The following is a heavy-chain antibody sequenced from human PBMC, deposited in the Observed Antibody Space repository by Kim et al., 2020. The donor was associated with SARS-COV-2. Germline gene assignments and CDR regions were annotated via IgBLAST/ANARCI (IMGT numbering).Heavy chain of an antibody. CDR2: INPNSGGT. D-gene: IGHD3-22*01. CDR3: ARDYYDSSGYYVYYYYYGMDV. J-gene: IGHJ6*02. Sequence: ASVKVSCKASGYTFTGYYMHWVRQAPGQGLEWMGRINPNSGGTNYAQKFQGRVTMTRDTSISTAYMELSRLRSDDTAVYYCARDYYDSSGYYVYYYYYGMDVWGQGTTVTVSS. V-gene: IGHV1-2*06. CDR1: GYTFTGYY.